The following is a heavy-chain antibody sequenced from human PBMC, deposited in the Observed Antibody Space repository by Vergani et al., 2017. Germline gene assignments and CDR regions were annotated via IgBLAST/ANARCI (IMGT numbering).Heavy chain of an antibody. Sequence: QVQLVQSGAEVKKPGASVKVSCKASGYTFTSYYMHWVRQAPGQGLEWMGIINPSGGSTSYAQKFQGRVTMTRETSTSTVYMELSSLRSEDTAVYYCARSIAVAVSGMDVWGQGTTVTVSS. CDR1: GYTFTSYY. V-gene: IGHV1-46*03. CDR2: INPSGGST. D-gene: IGHD6-19*01. J-gene: IGHJ6*02. CDR3: ARSIAVAVSGMDV.